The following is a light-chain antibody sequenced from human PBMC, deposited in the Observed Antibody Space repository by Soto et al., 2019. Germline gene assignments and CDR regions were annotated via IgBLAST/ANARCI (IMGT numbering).Light chain of an antibody. Sequence: QLVLTQSPSASASLGASVKLTCTLSSAHSNYAIAWHQQRPEKGPQYLMKLNSDGSHTKGDGIPDRFSGSSSGAERSLTISSLQSEYETDYYCQTWGTDSWVFGAGTKLTVL. CDR1: SAHSNYA. CDR3: QTWGTDSWV. J-gene: IGLJ3*02. V-gene: IGLV4-69*01. CDR2: LNSDGSH.